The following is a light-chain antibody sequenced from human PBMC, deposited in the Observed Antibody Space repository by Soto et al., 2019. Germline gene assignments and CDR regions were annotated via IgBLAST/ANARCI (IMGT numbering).Light chain of an antibody. Sequence: DIQMTQSPSTLSASVGDRVTITCRASQSISSWLAWYQQKPGKAPKVLIYKASGLESGVPSRFSGSGSGTEFTLTISSLQPDDFATYYCQQYNTYSRTFGQGTKVEIK. J-gene: IGKJ1*01. CDR2: KAS. V-gene: IGKV1-5*03. CDR1: QSISSW. CDR3: QQYNTYSRT.